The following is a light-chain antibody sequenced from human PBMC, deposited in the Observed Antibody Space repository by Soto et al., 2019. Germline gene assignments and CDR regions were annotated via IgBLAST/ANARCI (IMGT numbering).Light chain of an antibody. J-gene: IGKJ4*01. CDR1: QDISNY. Sequence: DLQMTQSPSSLSASVGDRVTITCQASQDISNYLNWYQQKPGKAPKLLIYDASNLETGVPSRFSGSGSGTNFTFTISSLQPEDVATYYCQQYDDFPLFGGGTRVEIK. CDR3: QQYDDFPL. CDR2: DAS. V-gene: IGKV1-33*01.